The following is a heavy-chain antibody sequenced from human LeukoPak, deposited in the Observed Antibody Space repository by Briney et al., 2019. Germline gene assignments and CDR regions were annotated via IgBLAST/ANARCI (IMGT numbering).Heavy chain of an antibody. CDR1: GGSFSGYY. Sequence: SETLSLTCAVYGGSFSGYYWSWIRQPPGKGLEWIGEINHSGSTNYNPSLKSRVTISVDTSKNQFSLKLSSVTAADTAVYYCARRTRTYSSSWKAIDYWGQGTLVTVSS. D-gene: IGHD6-13*01. V-gene: IGHV4-34*01. J-gene: IGHJ4*02. CDR2: INHSGST. CDR3: ARRTRTYSSSWKAIDY.